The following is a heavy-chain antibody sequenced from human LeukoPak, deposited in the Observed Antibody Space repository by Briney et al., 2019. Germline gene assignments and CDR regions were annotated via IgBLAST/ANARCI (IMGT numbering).Heavy chain of an antibody. CDR2: INHSGST. V-gene: IGHV4-34*01. Sequence: PSDTLSLTCAVYGGSFSGYYWSWIRQPPGKGLEWIGEINHSGSTNYNPSLKSRVTISVDTSKNQFSLKLSSVTAADTAVYYCASSSTRHYYYYYMDVWGKGTTVTVSS. CDR1: GGSFSGYY. D-gene: IGHD2-2*01. J-gene: IGHJ6*03. CDR3: ASSSTRHYYYYYMDV.